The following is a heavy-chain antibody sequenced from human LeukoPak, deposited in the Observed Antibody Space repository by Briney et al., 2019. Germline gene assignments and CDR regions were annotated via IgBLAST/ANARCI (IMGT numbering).Heavy chain of an antibody. V-gene: IGHV3-7*01. Sequence: GGSLRLSCAASGFTFSSYWMSWVRQAPGKGLEWVANIKQDGSEKYYVDSVKGRFTISRDNAKNSLYQQMNSLRAEDTAVYYCARVLIQLSPYYYYYYMDVWGKGTTVTVSS. CDR3: ARVLIQLSPYYYYYYMDV. D-gene: IGHD5-18*01. CDR1: GFTFSSYW. CDR2: IKQDGSEK. J-gene: IGHJ6*03.